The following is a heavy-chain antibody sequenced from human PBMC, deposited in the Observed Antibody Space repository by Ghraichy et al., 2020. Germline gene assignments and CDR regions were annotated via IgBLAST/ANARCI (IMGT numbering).Heavy chain of an antibody. Sequence: IDYSGHTYYKPSLRSRVTISLDTSRNQISLKVTSVTAADTAVYYCARHLLLMTRGVDPWGQGTLVTVSP. D-gene: IGHD4-11*01. J-gene: IGHJ5*02. CDR2: IDYSGHT. CDR3: ARHLLLMTRGVDP. V-gene: IGHV4-39*01.